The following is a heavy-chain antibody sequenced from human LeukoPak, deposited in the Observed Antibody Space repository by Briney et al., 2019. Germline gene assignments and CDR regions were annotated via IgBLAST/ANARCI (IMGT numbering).Heavy chain of an antibody. D-gene: IGHD3-10*01. Sequence: SQTQSLTCTVSGGSISSGGYYWSWIRQHPGKGLEWIGYIYYSGSTYYNPSLRSRVAMSVDTSKNQFSLKLSSVTAADTAVYYCASITMVRGAYAQIDDWGQGTLVTVSS. V-gene: IGHV4-30-4*08. CDR1: GGSISSGGYY. J-gene: IGHJ4*02. CDR3: ASITMVRGAYAQIDD. CDR2: IYYSGST.